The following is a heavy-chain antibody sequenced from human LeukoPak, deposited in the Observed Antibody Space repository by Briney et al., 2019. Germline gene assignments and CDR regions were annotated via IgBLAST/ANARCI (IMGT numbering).Heavy chain of an antibody. J-gene: IGHJ4*02. V-gene: IGHV3-30*18. CDR1: GFTFRTYG. CDR3: AKGVETSTTGELPYYFDY. Sequence: HSGGSLRLSCAASGFTFRTYGMHWVRQAPGKGLEWVSIISYDGTTKDYTDSVKGRFTISRDNSKNTLYLQMTSLRTEDTAVYYCAKGVETSTTGELPYYFDYWGQGTLVTVSS. D-gene: IGHD3-10*01. CDR2: ISYDGTTK.